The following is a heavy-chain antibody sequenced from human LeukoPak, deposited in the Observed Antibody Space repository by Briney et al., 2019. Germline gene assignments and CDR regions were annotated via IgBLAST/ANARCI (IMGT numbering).Heavy chain of an antibody. J-gene: IGHJ4*02. V-gene: IGHV4-4*07. CDR2: IYSSGNT. CDR3: ARTPGITVAGRFFDY. D-gene: IGHD6-19*01. CDR1: GGSINNYY. Sequence: PSETLSLTCTVSGGSINNYYWSWIRQPAAKGLEWIGRIYSSGNTDDNPSLKSRVTMSVDTSKNQFSLHLRFVTAADTALYYCARTPGITVAGRFFDYRGQGIQLTVSS.